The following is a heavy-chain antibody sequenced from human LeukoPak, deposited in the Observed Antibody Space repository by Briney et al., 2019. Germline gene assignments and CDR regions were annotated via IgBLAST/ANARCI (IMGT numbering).Heavy chain of an antibody. CDR3: AANVETGRGDFDI. V-gene: IGHV1-2*02. D-gene: IGHD1-14*01. Sequence: ASLTVSCKASGYTFTHFYIHWVRQAPGQGLEWLGWIDPNNGDTDYAQKFQGRDTMTRDTSMDTAYMQVTGLRYDDTAVYYCAANVETGRGDFDIWGQGTLVTVSS. J-gene: IGHJ3*02. CDR1: GYTFTHFY. CDR2: IDPNNGDT.